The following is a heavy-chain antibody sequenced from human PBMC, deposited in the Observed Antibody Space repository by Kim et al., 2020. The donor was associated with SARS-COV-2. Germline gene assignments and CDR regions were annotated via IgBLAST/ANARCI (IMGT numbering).Heavy chain of an antibody. V-gene: IGHV4-39*01. CDR1: GGSISSSRHY. Sequence: SETLSLTCTVSGGSISSSRHYWAWIRQPPGKGLEWIGSIYYTWTTDYNPSLKSRVTISLDTSKNEFSLKRNSVTAQDTAVYYCVAYQYETTIDFWGQGP. J-gene: IGHJ4*02. CDR2: IYYTWTT. CDR3: VAYQYETTIDF. D-gene: IGHD1-1*01.